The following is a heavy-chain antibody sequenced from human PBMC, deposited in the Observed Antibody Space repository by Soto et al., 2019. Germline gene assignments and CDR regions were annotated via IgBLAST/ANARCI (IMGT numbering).Heavy chain of an antibody. J-gene: IGHJ5*02. CDR1: GGTFSSYA. CDR3: ARTLQYCSGGSCYYWFAP. CDR2: IIVGSGNT. D-gene: IGHD2-15*01. Sequence: ASVKVSCKASGGTFSSYAISWVRQAPGQGLEWMGGIIVGSGNTNYAQKFQERVTITRDMSTSTAYMELSSLRSEDTAVYYCARTLQYCSGGSCYYWFAPWGRGTLVTVSS. V-gene: IGHV1-58*02.